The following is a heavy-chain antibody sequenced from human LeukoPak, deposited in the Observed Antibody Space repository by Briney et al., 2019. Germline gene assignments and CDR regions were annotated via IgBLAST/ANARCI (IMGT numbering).Heavy chain of an antibody. J-gene: IGHJ3*02. Sequence: SETLSLTCTVSGGSISSGSYYWSWIRQPAGKGLEWIGRIYSSGSTNYNPSLKSRVTMSVDTSKNQFSLKLSSVTAADTAVYYCVRTTLRNFDWSPDAFDIWGQGTMVTVSS. CDR1: GGSISSGSYY. CDR2: IYSSGST. CDR3: VRTTLRNFDWSPDAFDI. D-gene: IGHD3-9*01. V-gene: IGHV4-61*02.